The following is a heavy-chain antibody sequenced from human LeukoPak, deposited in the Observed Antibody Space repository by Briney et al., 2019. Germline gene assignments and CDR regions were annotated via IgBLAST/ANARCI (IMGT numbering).Heavy chain of an antibody. CDR3: ARVTGGGYYWDTTYYFDY. Sequence: SETLSLTCTVSGGSVSSGSYYWSWLRQPPGKGLEWIGDIYYSGSTNYNPSLKSRVTISVDTSKNQFSLKLSSVTAADTAVYYCARVTGGGYYWDTTYYFDYWGQGTLVTVSS. CDR2: IYYSGST. CDR1: GGSVSSGSYY. J-gene: IGHJ4*02. D-gene: IGHD3-10*01. V-gene: IGHV4-61*01.